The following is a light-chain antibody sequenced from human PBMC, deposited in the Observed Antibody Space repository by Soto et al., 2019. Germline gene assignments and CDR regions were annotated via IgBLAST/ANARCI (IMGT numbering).Light chain of an antibody. CDR1: MLDIGAYNL. CDR3: SSFTSKITLI. Sequence: QSALAQLCSKSGSPGKSIAISCARTMLDIGAYNLVSWYQQHPGKAPRLIFYEVRNRPSGIPPRFSASKTGNTASLTISGLQAEDEAHFYCSSFTSKITLISGGGTKVTVL. V-gene: IGLV2-14*03. CDR2: EVR. J-gene: IGLJ2*01.